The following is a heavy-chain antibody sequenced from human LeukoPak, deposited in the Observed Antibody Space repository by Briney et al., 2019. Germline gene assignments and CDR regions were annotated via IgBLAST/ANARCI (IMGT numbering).Heavy chain of an antibody. Sequence: ASVKVSCKASGYTFTDYYMHWVRQAPGQGLEWMGRINPYRGGTNYAQKFQGGVTMTRDTSISTAYMELSRLKSDDTAVYYCARDYSSGWYVYWGQGTLVTVSS. J-gene: IGHJ4*02. CDR2: INPYRGGT. CDR1: GYTFTDYY. V-gene: IGHV1-2*06. CDR3: ARDYSSGWYVY. D-gene: IGHD6-19*01.